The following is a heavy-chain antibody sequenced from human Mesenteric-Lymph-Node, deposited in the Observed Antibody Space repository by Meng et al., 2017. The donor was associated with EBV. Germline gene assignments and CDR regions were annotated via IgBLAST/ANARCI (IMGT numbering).Heavy chain of an antibody. CDR3: VHGRGGGNSAIFDY. CDR1: GFSLSTYAVG. CDR2: IYWDDDE. D-gene: IGHD4-23*01. Sequence: QITLKESGXTLVEXXXTLTLTCXFSGFSLSTYAVGVGWIRQPPGKALEWLALIYWDDDERYSPSLKSRLTITKDTSINQVVLTMTNMDPVDTATYYCVHGRGGGNSAIFDYWGQGTLVTVSS. V-gene: IGHV2-5*02. J-gene: IGHJ4*02.